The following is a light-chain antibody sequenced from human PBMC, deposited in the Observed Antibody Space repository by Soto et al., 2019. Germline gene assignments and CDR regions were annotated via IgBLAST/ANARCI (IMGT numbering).Light chain of an antibody. CDR1: QGVSSY. CDR2: AAT. Sequence: VIWMTQSPSLLSASTGDRVTISCRMSQGVSSYLAWYQQQQGQAPELLIYAATTLKSGVPSRFSGSRSWTNFTLTIICLQAADFATYYCQQYYSFPRSFGQGTKLELK. CDR3: QQYYSFPRS. J-gene: IGKJ2*01. V-gene: IGKV1D-8*01.